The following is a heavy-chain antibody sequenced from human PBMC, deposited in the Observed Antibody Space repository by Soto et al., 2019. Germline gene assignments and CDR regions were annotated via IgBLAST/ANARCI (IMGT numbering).Heavy chain of an antibody. CDR1: GFSLSTSGVG. D-gene: IGHD3-3*01. J-gene: IGHJ3*02. CDR2: IYWNDDK. V-gene: IGHV2-5*01. CDR3: AHTLLRFLGSDAFDI. Sequence: SGPTLVKPTQTLTLTCTFSGFSLSTSGVGVGWIRQPPGKALEWLALIYWNDDKRYSPSLKSRLTITKDTSKNQVVLTMTNMDPVDTATYYCAHTLLRFLGSDAFDIWGQGTMVTVSS.